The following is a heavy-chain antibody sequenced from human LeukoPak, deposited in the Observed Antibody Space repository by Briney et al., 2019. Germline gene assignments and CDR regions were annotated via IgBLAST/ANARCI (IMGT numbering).Heavy chain of an antibody. J-gene: IGHJ6*02. CDR2: IYYSGST. CDR3: ARDLGIAAAGSYYYYGMDV. V-gene: IGHV4-59*01. D-gene: IGHD6-13*01. CDR1: GGSISSYY. Sequence: SETLSLTCTVSGGSISSYYWSWIRQPPGKGLEWIGYIYYSGSTNYNPSPKRRGTISVDTSKNQFSLKLSSVTAADTAVYYCARDLGIAAAGSYYYYGMDVWGQGTTVTVSS.